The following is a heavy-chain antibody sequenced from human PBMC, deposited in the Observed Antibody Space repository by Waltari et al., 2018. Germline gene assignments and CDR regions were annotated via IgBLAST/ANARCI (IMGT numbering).Heavy chain of an antibody. CDR1: GYSISSGYY. D-gene: IGHD1-1*01. J-gene: IGHJ4*02. CDR2: IYHSGST. V-gene: IGHV4-38-2*01. CDR3: AAGERWGYFDY. Sequence: QVQLQESGPGLVKPSETLSLTCAVSGYSISSGYYWGWIRQPPGKGLEWIGSIYHSGSTYYNPSLKGRVTISVDTSKNQFSLKLSSVTAADTAVYYCAAGERWGYFDYWGQGTLVTVSS.